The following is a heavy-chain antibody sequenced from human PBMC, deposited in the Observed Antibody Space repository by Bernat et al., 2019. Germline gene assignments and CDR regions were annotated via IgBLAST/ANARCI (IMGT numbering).Heavy chain of an antibody. V-gene: IGHV3-43*02. CDR2: ISGDGGST. CDR3: AKDARYGDYGETSFDY. J-gene: IGHJ4*02. Sequence: EVQLVESGGGVVQPGGSLRLSCAASGFTFDDYAMHWVRQAPGKGLEWVSLISGDGGSTYYADSVKDRFTISRDNSKNSLYLQMNSLRTEDTALYYCAKDARYGDYGETSFDYWGQGTLVTVSS. D-gene: IGHD4-17*01. CDR1: GFTFDDYA.